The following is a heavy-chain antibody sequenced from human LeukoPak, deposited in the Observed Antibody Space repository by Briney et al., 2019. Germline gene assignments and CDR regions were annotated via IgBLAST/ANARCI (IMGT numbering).Heavy chain of an antibody. V-gene: IGHV4-59*01. CDR2: VSSWGAT. CDR3: ARAQKTMLSRAVYFFDF. CDR1: GASISDYY. Sequence: SETLSLTCNVSGASISDYYWSWIRQSPTRGLEWICYVSSWGATNNNPSLKSRVTTSAHTSENQLSLKLTSVTAADTAVYYCARAQKTMLSRAVYFFDFWGQGLLVTVSS. J-gene: IGHJ4*02. D-gene: IGHD2-2*01.